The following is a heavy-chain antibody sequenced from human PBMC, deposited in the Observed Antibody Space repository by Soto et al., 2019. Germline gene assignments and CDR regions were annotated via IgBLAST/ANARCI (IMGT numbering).Heavy chain of an antibody. D-gene: IGHD1-7*01. Sequence: GQSLKISCKGSGGIFAHYSIGWVRLLPGKDLEWMGIIYAGDSDTRYSPSFQGRVTISADKSISTAFLQWSSLEASDTAMYYCSTLGQRELLPLDSWGQGTLVTVSS. CDR3: STLGQRELLPLDS. CDR1: GGIFAHYS. CDR2: IYAGDSDT. V-gene: IGHV5-51*01. J-gene: IGHJ4*02.